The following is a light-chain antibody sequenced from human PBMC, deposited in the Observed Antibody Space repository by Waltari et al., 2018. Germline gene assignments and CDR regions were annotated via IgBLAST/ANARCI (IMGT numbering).Light chain of an antibody. CDR3: QQLYDYPRT. J-gene: IGKJ1*01. Sequence: DIQLTQSPSFLSASVGDRVTITCRASKGISSYLVWYQQIPGKAPNLQVYAASTLQTGVPSRFSVSGSGTQFTLTISSLEPEDFANYYCQQLYDYPRTFGQGTTVEVK. CDR2: AAS. CDR1: KGISSY. V-gene: IGKV1-9*01.